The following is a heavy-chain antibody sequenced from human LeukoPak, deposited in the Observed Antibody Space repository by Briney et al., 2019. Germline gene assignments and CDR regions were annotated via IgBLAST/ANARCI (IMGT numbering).Heavy chain of an antibody. CDR1: GFTFSSYA. CDR3: AKGDCSSTSCHYYYYGMDV. Sequence: GASLRLSCAASGFTFSSYAMSWVRQAPGKGLEWVSAISGSGGSTYYADSVKGRFTISRDNSKNTLYLQMNSLRAEDAAVYYCAKGDCSSTSCHYYYYGMDVWGQGTTVTVSS. D-gene: IGHD2-2*01. J-gene: IGHJ6*02. CDR2: ISGSGGST. V-gene: IGHV3-23*01.